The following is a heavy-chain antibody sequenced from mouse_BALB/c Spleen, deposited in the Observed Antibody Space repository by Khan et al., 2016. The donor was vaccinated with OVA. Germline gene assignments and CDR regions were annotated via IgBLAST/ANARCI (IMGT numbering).Heavy chain of an antibody. V-gene: IGHV3-2*02. J-gene: IGHJ2*01. D-gene: IGHD1-1*02. CDR2: ISYSGKT. CDR3: ARIYGGDFDY. CDR1: GYSITTDYA. Sequence: QLEESGPGLVKPSQSLSLTCTVTGYSITTDYAWNWIRQFPGSKLEWMGHISYSGKTKYNPSLKSRISITRDTSKNQFFLQLKSVTTEDTARYYCARIYGGDFDYWGQGTTLTVSS.